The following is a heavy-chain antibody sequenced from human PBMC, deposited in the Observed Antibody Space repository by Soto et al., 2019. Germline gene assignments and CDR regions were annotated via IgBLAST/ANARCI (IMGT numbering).Heavy chain of an antibody. CDR2: IYSSGTT. CDR1: GLDVSTNY. J-gene: IGHJ4*02. Sequence: EVQLVESGGGLIQPGGSLRLSCAASGLDVSTNYMNWVRQAPGKGLEWVSMIYSSGTTYYAASVKGRFSISRDKSKNTLYLQMNSLRSYDTAVYYCARGTSGYSFWGQGTLVTVSS. D-gene: IGHD3-22*01. V-gene: IGHV3-53*01. CDR3: ARGTSGYSF.